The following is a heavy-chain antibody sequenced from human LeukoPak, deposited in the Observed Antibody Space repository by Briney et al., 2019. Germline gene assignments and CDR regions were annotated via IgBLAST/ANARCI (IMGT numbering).Heavy chain of an antibody. CDR1: GGSISSNNW. V-gene: IGHV4-4*02. CDR3: ARDRGGYTYSHDY. CDR2: IYHDGST. D-gene: IGHD5-18*01. Sequence: TSETLSLTCAVSGGSISSNNWWIWVRQSPEKGLEWIGEIYHDGSTNYNPPLKSRVTISMDKSKNQLSLKLNFVTAADTAVYYCARDRGGYTYSHDYWGQGTLVTVSS. J-gene: IGHJ4*02.